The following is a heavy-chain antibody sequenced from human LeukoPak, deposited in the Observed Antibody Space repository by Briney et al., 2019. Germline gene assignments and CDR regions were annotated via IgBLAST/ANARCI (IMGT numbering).Heavy chain of an antibody. D-gene: IGHD3-10*01. CDR1: GGSLSSSSYY. CDR2: IYYSGST. Sequence: SETLSLTCTVSGGSLSSSSYYWGWPRQPPGKGLEWIGSIYYSGSTYYNPSLKSRVTISVDTSKNQFSLKLSSVAAADTAVYYCARTSSLNVRGFGTADYWGQGTLVTVSS. J-gene: IGHJ4*02. CDR3: ARTSSLNVRGFGTADY. V-gene: IGHV4-39*01.